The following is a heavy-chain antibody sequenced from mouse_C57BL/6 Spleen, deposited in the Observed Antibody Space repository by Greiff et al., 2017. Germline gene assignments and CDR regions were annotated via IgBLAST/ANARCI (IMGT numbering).Heavy chain of an antibody. CDR3: ARSAGCAD. CDR1: GYTFTSYW. J-gene: IGHJ3*01. Sequence: VQLQQPGAELVKPGASVKMSCKASGYTFTSYWITWVKQRPGQGLEWIGDIYPGSGSTNYNEKFKSKATLTVDTSSSTADRQLSSLTSEDSAGEYCARSAGCADGGQGTRGTVSA. CDR2: IYPGSGST. V-gene: IGHV1-55*01.